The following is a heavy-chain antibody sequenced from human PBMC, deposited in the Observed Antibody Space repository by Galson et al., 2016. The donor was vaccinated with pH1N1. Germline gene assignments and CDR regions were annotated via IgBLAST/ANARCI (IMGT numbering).Heavy chain of an antibody. J-gene: IGHJ3*02. V-gene: IGHV3-30*03. CDR2: VSYDGSNK. Sequence: SLRLSCAASGFTFSSYGMNWVRQAPGKGLEWVASVSYDGSNKHYRDSVKGRFTISRDNAKNSLYLQMNSLRAEDTAVYYCARDQAIELSDAFDIWGQGTMVTVSS. D-gene: IGHD1-1*01. CDR1: GFTFSSYG. CDR3: ARDQAIELSDAFDI.